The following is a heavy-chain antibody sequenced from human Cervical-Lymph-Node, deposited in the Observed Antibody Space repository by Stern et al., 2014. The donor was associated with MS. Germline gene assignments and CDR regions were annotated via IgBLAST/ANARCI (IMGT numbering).Heavy chain of an antibody. Sequence: QEQLVQSGAEVKKPGSSVKVSCKASGGTFSSYAISWVRQAPGQGLEWMGGIIPIFGTANYAQKFQGRVTIHAEASTSTAYMELSSLRSEDTAVYYCARVRGDSSGWLYYYYGMDVWGQGTTVTVSS. D-gene: IGHD6-19*01. CDR1: GGTFSSYA. CDR2: IIPIFGTA. J-gene: IGHJ6*02. CDR3: ARVRGDSSGWLYYYYGMDV. V-gene: IGHV1-69*01.